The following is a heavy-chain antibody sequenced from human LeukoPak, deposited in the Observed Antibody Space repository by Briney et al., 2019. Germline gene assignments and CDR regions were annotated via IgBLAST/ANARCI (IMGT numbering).Heavy chain of an antibody. CDR1: GGSISNYY. V-gene: IGHV4-59*08. Sequence: SETLSLTCTVSGGSISNYYWSWIRQPPGKGLEWIGYIYYSGSANYNPSLKSRVTISVDTSKNQFSLKLSSLTAADTAVYFCARHDEGEGLDYWGQGSLVTVSS. D-gene: IGHD1-26*01. CDR2: IYYSGSA. CDR3: ARHDEGEGLDY. J-gene: IGHJ4*02.